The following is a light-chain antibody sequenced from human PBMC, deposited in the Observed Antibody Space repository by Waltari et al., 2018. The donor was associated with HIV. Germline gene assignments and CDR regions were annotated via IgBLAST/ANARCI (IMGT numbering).Light chain of an antibody. J-gene: IGLJ7*01. CDR3: QSADSSGTYAV. V-gene: IGLV3-25*03. CDR2: KET. Sequence: SSELTQPSSVSVSPGQTARITCSGDALPKQYAYWYHQKPGQAPVLVIYKETERPSGIPERFSGSSSGTTVTLTISGVQAEDEGDYYCQSADSSGTYAVFGGGTQLTVL. CDR1: ALPKQY.